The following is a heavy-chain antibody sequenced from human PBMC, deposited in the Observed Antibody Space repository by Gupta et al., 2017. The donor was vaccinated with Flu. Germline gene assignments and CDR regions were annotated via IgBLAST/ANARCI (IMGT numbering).Heavy chain of an antibody. CDR2: INADNGIA. D-gene: IGHD1-26*01. V-gene: IGHV1-3*01. CDR3: ARDKVGTAPYYFDL. J-gene: IGHJ4*02. Sequence: QAPGQRPEWMGWINADNGIAKYSQTFQGRVTITRDTSASTAYMDLSSLRSEDTAVYYCARDKVGTAPYYFDLWGQGALVTVSS.